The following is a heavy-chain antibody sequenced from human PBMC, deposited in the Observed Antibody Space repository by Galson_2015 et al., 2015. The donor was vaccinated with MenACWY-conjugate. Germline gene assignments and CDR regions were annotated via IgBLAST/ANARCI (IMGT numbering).Heavy chain of an antibody. CDR1: GFPFSSYA. D-gene: IGHD3-9*01. V-gene: IGHV3-23*01. CDR2: ISDSGRTT. J-gene: IGHJ4*02. CDR3: AKDLVKNYEMLTGYFSD. Sequence: SLRLSCAVSGFPFSSYAMTWVRQAPGKGLEWVSTISDSGRTTCYADSVQGRFTISRDNSKNKVFLQMNSLRAGDAAAYYCAKDLVKNYEMLTGYFSDWGQGVLVTVSS.